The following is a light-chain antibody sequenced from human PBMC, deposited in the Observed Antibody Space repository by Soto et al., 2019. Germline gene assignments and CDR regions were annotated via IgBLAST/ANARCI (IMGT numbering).Light chain of an antibody. CDR3: QQYYSYSYT. Sequence: AIRMTQSPSSFSASIGDRVTITCRASQGISSYLAWYQQKPGKAPKLLIYAASTLQSGVPSRFSGSGSGTDFTLTISCLQSEDFATYYCQQYYSYSYTFGQGTKLEIK. V-gene: IGKV1-8*01. CDR2: AAS. J-gene: IGKJ2*01. CDR1: QGISSY.